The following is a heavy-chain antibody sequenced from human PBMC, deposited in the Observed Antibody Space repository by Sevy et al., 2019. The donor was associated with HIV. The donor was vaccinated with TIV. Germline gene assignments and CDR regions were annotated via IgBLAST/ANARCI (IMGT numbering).Heavy chain of an antibody. Sequence: GGSLRLSCAASGFTFSSYSMNWVRQAPGKGLEWVSSISSSSSYIYYADSVKGRFTISRDNAKNSLYLQMNSLRAEDTAVYYCARVGKYNWNSYYMDVWGKGTTVTVS. CDR1: GFTFSSYS. D-gene: IGHD1-20*01. CDR2: ISSSSSYI. J-gene: IGHJ6*03. CDR3: ARVGKYNWNSYYMDV. V-gene: IGHV3-21*01.